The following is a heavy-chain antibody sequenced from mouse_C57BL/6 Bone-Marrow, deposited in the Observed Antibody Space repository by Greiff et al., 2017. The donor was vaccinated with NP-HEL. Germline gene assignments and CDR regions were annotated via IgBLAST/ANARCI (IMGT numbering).Heavy chain of an antibody. Sequence: EVQLQQSGGGLVQPGESLKLSCESNEYEFPSHDMSWVRKTPEKRLELVAAINSDGGSTYYPDPMERRFIISRANTKKTLYLQMSSLRSEDTALYYCARHYYGSSRFAYWGQGTLVTVSA. CDR2: INSDGGST. CDR1: EYEFPSHD. D-gene: IGHD1-1*01. V-gene: IGHV5-2*01. CDR3: ARHYYGSSRFAY. J-gene: IGHJ3*01.